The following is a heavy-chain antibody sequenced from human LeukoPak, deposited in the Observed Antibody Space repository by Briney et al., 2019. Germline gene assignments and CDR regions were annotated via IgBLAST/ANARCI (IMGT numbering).Heavy chain of an antibody. V-gene: IGHV1-58*01. D-gene: IGHD3-10*01. J-gene: IGHJ4*02. CDR1: GFTFTSSA. Sequence: SVKVFCKASGFTFTSSAVQRVRQARGQRLEWIGWIVVGSGNTNYAQKFQERVTITRDMSTSTAYMELSSLRSEDTAVYYCAAGWLEEGLGYWGQGTLVTVSS. CDR3: AAGWLEEGLGY. CDR2: IVVGSGNT.